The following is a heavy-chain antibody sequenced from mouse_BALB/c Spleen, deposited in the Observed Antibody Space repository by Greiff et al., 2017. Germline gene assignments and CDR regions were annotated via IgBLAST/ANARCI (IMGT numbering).Heavy chain of an antibody. CDR3: ARGNYVYWYFDV. Sequence: EVKLQESGGGLVKPGGSLKLSCAASGFAFSSYDMSWVRQTPEKRLEWVAYISSGGGSTYYPDTVKGRFTISRDNAKNTLYLQMSSLKSEDTAMYYCARGNYVYWYFDVWGAGTTVTVSS. D-gene: IGHD2-1*01. CDR1: GFAFSSYD. J-gene: IGHJ1*01. V-gene: IGHV5-12-1*01. CDR2: ISSGGGST.